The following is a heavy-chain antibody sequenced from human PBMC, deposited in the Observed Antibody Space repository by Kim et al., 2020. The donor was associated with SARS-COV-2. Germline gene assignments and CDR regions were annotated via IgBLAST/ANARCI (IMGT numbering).Heavy chain of an antibody. CDR2: IYYGGNT. CDR1: SDSMSSYY. V-gene: IGHV4-59*01. CDR3: SRSEGRGSRWQFDH. D-gene: IGHD2-15*01. J-gene: IGHJ4*01. Sequence: SETLSLTCSISSDSMSSYYWSWIRHLPGRGLEWIGYIYYGGNTDYNPSLKSRVSISCDTSQGHFSLDLTSLSAADTAVYYCSRSEGRGSRWQFDHWGHGMLVTVSS.